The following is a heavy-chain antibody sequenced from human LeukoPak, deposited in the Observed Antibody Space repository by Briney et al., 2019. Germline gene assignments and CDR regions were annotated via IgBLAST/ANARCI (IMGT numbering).Heavy chain of an antibody. CDR2: IYYSGST. V-gene: IGHV4-30-4*01. J-gene: IGHJ4*02. CDR3: ARGDYDSSGYYQCDY. CDR1: GGSISSGDYY. Sequence: PSQTLSLTCTVSGGSISSGDYYWSWIRQPPGKGLEWIGYIYYSGSTYYNPSLKGRVTISVDTSKNQFSLKLSSVTAADTAVYYCARGDYDSSGYYQCDYWGQGTLVTVSS. D-gene: IGHD3-22*01.